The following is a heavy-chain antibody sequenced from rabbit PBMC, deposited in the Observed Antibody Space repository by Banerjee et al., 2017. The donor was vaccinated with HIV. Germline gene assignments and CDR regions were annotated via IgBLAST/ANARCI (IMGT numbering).Heavy chain of an antibody. CDR3: ARGSDRGVNWLGL. CDR1: GFSFSSNYY. Sequence: QSLEESGGGLVKPGASLTLTCTASGFSFSSNYYICWVRQAPGKGLEWIACIYAGSSGVKFYASWVNGRFTISKTSSTTVTLQMTSLTAADTATYFCARGSDRGVNWLGLWGQGTLV. CDR2: IYAGSSGVK. D-gene: IGHD4-1*01. J-gene: IGHJ5*01. V-gene: IGHV1S40*01.